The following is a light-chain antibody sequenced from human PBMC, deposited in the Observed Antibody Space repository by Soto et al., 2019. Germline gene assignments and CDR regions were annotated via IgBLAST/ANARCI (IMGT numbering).Light chain of an antibody. Sequence: QSALTQPASVSGSPGQSITISCTGTSSDVGSNNLVSWYQQHPGKAPKLMIYEVSNRPSGVSNRFSGSKSGNTVSLTMSGLQAEDEADYYCSSHTGSVWVFGGGTKLTVL. CDR1: SSDVGSNNL. CDR3: SSHTGSVWV. CDR2: EVS. V-gene: IGLV2-14*02. J-gene: IGLJ3*02.